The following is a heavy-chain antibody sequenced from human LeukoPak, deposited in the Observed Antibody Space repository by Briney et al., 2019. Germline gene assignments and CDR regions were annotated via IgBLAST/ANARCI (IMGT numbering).Heavy chain of an antibody. Sequence: GGSLRLSCAASGSLFSTYWMTWVRQAPGKGLEWVANINLDGTEEHYVDSSLRGRFTISRDNAKNSLYLQMNSLRVEDTAVYYCASGRPDFLHWGQGTLLTVSS. CDR3: ASGRPDFLH. V-gene: IGHV3-7*01. CDR2: INLDGTEE. CDR1: GSLFSTYW. D-gene: IGHD3/OR15-3a*01. J-gene: IGHJ4*02.